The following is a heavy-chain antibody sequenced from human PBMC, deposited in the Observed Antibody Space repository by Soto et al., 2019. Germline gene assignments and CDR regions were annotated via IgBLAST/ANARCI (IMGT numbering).Heavy chain of an antibody. Sequence: QLQLQESGPRLVKPAETLSLTCIVSGDSISSSDYYWGWIRQPPGKGLEWLGRIHYTESAFHKSRVTMSIDTSQNQTTLQLTLVTAAETADYSCARSRGRRHRNAFDIWGEGTMVTVSS. J-gene: IGHJ3*02. CDR3: ARSRGRRHRNAFDI. V-gene: IGHV4-39*01. CDR2: IHYTESA. CDR1: GDSISSSDYY. D-gene: IGHD3-10*01.